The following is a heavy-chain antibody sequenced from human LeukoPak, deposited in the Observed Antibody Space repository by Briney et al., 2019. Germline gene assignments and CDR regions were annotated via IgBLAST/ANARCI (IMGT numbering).Heavy chain of an antibody. CDR1: GGSFSGYY. J-gene: IGHJ4*02. CDR3: ARRGGKTYYYDSSGYYLPRPFDY. V-gene: IGHV4-34*01. D-gene: IGHD3-22*01. CDR2: INHSGST. Sequence: SETLSLTCAVYGGSFSGYYWSWIRQPPGKGLEWIGEINHSGSTNYNPSLKSRVTISVDTSRNQFSLKLSSVTAADTAVYYCARRGGKTYYYDSSGYYLPRPFDYWGQGTLVTVSS.